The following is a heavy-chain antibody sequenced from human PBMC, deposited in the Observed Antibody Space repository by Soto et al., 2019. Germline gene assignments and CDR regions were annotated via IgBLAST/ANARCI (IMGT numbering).Heavy chain of an antibody. V-gene: IGHV3-23*01. Sequence: EVQLLESGGGLVQPGGSLRLSCAASGFTFNNYAMSWVRQAPGKGLEWVSGISGSGGSTYYAASVKGRFTISRDNSKSTLYLQMNSLRAEDTAVYHCAKGKNYDVWSGIDSWGQGTLVTVSS. D-gene: IGHD3-3*01. CDR2: ISGSGGST. J-gene: IGHJ4*02. CDR3: AKGKNYDVWSGIDS. CDR1: GFTFNNYA.